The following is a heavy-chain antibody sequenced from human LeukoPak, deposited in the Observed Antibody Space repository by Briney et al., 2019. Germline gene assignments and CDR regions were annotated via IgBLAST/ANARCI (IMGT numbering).Heavy chain of an antibody. CDR2: ISSSGSTI. Sequence: GGTLRLSCAASGFTFNTYGMSWVRQAPGKGLEWVSYISSSGSTIYYADSVKGRFTISRDNAKNSLYLQMNSLRAEDTAVYYCAELGITMIGGVWGKGTTVTISS. D-gene: IGHD3-10*02. V-gene: IGHV3-48*04. J-gene: IGHJ6*04. CDR1: GFTFNTYG. CDR3: AELGITMIGGV.